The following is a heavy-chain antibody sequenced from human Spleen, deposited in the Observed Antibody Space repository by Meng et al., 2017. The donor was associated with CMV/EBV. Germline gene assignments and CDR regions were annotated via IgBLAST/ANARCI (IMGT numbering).Heavy chain of an antibody. J-gene: IGHJ5*02. Sequence: SETLSLTCTVSGGFISSGGYYWSWIRQHPGKGLEWIGYIYYSGSTYYNPSLKSRLTMSLDTPKTQFSLDLSSVTAADTAVYYCARGNNYYDSSGYDPWGQGTLVTVSS. CDR2: IYYSGST. CDR1: GGFISSGGYY. V-gene: IGHV4-31*03. D-gene: IGHD3-22*01. CDR3: ARGNNYYDSSGYDP.